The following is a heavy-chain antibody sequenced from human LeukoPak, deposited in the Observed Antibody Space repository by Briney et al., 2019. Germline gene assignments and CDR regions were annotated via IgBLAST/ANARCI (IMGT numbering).Heavy chain of an antibody. CDR1: GFTFSSYA. J-gene: IGHJ4*02. D-gene: IGHD1-26*01. Sequence: RGSLRLSCAASGFTFSSYAMSWVRQAPGKGLEWVSAISDNGGKTYYADSVKGRFTISRDNSKNTLYLQLNSLRAEDTAVYYCTRGGAGYPFDYWGQGTLVTVPS. CDR3: TRGGAGYPFDY. CDR2: ISDNGGKT. V-gene: IGHV3-23*01.